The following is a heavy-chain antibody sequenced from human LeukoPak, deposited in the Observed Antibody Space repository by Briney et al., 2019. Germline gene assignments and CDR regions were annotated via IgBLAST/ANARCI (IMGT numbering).Heavy chain of an antibody. CDR3: ARLKLDYSSSYFDY. D-gene: IGHD6-6*01. Sequence: SGTLSLACVVSGASIITSGCWTWVRQPPGKGLEWIGEIYYSGTTNYNPSLKSRVTISLDRSKNQFSLKLSSVTAADTAVYYCARLKLDYSSSYFDYWGQGTLVTVSS. J-gene: IGHJ4*02. CDR1: GASIITSGC. CDR2: IYYSGTT. V-gene: IGHV4-4*02.